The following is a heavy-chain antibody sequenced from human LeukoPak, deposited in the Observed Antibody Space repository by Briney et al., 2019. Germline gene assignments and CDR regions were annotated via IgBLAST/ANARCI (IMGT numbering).Heavy chain of an antibody. CDR3: ARDEVGATGLNY. V-gene: IGHV1-46*01. CDR2: INLSGGST. Sequence: ASVKVSCKASGYTFTSYHMHWVRQAPGQGLEWMGLINLSGGSTTYAQRFQGRVTLTRDTSTSTVYMEPSSLRSEDTAVYYCARDEVGATGLNYWGQGTLVTVSS. CDR1: GYTFTSYH. J-gene: IGHJ4*02. D-gene: IGHD1-26*01.